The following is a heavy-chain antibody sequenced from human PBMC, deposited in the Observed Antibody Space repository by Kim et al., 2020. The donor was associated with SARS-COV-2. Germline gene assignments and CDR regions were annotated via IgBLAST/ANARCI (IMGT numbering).Heavy chain of an antibody. D-gene: IGHD1-26*01. CDR2: IKSKTDGGTT. Sequence: GGSLRLSCAASGFTFSNAWMSWVRQAPGKGLEWVGRIKSKTDGGTTDYAAPVKGRFTISRDDSKNTLYLQMNSLKTEDTAVYYCTTDPKWVTAFDIWGQGTMVTVSS. V-gene: IGHV3-15*01. J-gene: IGHJ3*02. CDR1: GFTFSNAW. CDR3: TTDPKWVTAFDI.